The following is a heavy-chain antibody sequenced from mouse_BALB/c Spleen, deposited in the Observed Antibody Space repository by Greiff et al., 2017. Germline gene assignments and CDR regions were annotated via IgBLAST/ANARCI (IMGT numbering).Heavy chain of an antibody. D-gene: IGHD3-2*01. Sequence: QVQLKESGPGLVAPSQSLSITCTVSGFSLTSYDISWIRQPPGKGLEWLGVIWTGGGTNYNSAFMSRLSISKDNSKSQVFLKMNSLQTDDTAIYYCVRGTARVTFAYWGQGTLVTVSA. V-gene: IGHV2-9-2*01. CDR1: GFSLTSYD. CDR3: VRGTARVTFAY. CDR2: IWTGGGT. J-gene: IGHJ3*01.